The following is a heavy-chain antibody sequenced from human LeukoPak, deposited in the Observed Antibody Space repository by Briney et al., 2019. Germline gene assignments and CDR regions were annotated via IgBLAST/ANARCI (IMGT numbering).Heavy chain of an antibody. D-gene: IGHD4-17*01. CDR2: IYHSGST. V-gene: IGHV4-31*03. Sequence: PSETLSLTCTVSGGSISSGGYYWSWIRQHPGKGLEWIGEIYHSGSTNYNPSLKSRVTISVDKSKNQFSLKLSSVTAADTAVYYCARVDYGDYVSPYVSWGQGTLVTVSS. J-gene: IGHJ4*02. CDR3: ARVDYGDYVSPYVS. CDR1: GGSISSGGYY.